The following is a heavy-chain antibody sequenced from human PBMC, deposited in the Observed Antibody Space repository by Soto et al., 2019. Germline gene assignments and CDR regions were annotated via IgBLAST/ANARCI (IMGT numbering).Heavy chain of an antibody. J-gene: IGHJ6*02. V-gene: IGHV1-69*06. D-gene: IGHD2-21*01. CDR1: GGTFSSDA. CDR2: VIPIFGTT. Sequence: QVQLVQSGAEVKKPGSSVKVSCKASGGTFSSDAINWVRQAPGQGVEWMGGVIPIFGTTNFAQKFQGRVTISADKSTRTAYMELSSLRSEDTAVYYCARGDAGGVEIYFYSGMDVWGQGTTVTVSS. CDR3: ARGDAGGVEIYFYSGMDV.